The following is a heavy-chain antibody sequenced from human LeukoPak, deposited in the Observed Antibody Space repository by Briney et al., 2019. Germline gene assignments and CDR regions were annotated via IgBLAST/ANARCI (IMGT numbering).Heavy chain of an antibody. D-gene: IGHD6-19*01. V-gene: IGHV1-2*02. CDR1: GYIFTDYY. CDR3: AADSSGWSDDSLDI. CDR2: INPNGGGT. J-gene: IGHJ3*02. Sequence: GASVKVSCKASGYIFTDYYIHWVRQAPGQGLQWMGWINPNGGGTNYEEEFRGRVTMTRDTSLSTAYMDLSSLTSDDTAVYYCAADSSGWSDDSLDIWGQGTMVTVS.